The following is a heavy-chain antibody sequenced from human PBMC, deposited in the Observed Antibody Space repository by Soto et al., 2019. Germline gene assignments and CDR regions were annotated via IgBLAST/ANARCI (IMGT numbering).Heavy chain of an antibody. CDR3: AGSSSWHIIDY. CDR2: MHYMGSP. CDR1: RGSISSSSYY. V-gene: IGHV4-39*01. Sequence: QLQLHESGPGLVKPSETLSLTCTISRGSISSSSYYWGWIRQPPGKGLEWIGSMHYMGSPYYNRSLKSRLTISVDTSKDQFSLMLTSVTAADTAVYYCAGSSSWHIIDYWGPGTLVTVSS. D-gene: IGHD6-13*01. J-gene: IGHJ4*02.